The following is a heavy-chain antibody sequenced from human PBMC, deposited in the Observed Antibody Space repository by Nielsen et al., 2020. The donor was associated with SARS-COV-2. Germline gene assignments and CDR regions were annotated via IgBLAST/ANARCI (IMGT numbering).Heavy chain of an antibody. J-gene: IGHJ4*02. CDR1: GFTFDDYA. CDR3: AKLGYYADGDY. V-gene: IGHV3-9*01. D-gene: IGHD1-26*01. Sequence: SLKISCAASGFTFDDYAMHWVRQAPGKGLEWVSGISWNSGSIGYADSVKGRFTISRDNAKNSLYLQMNSLRAEDTALYYCAKLGYYADGDYWGQGTLVTVSS. CDR2: ISWNSGSI.